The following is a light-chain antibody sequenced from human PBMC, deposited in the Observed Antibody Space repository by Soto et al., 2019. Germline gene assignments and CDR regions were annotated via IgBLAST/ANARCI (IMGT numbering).Light chain of an antibody. CDR2: EVN. CDR3: SSSAAGYKYV. J-gene: IGLJ1*01. V-gene: IGLV2-8*01. CDR1: SSVVGGYEY. Sequence: QSALTQPPSASGSPGQSVTISCTGSSSVVGGYEYVSWYQQYPGKAPKLMIYEVNKRPSGVPDCFSGSKFGNTASLTVSGLQAEDEAEYYCSSSAAGYKYVFGAGTKVTVL.